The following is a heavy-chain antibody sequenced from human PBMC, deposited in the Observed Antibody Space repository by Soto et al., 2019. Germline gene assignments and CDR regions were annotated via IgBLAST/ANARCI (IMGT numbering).Heavy chain of an antibody. CDR2: IYPGDSDT. V-gene: IGHV5-51*01. Sequence: GESLKISCNGSGYSFTIYWIGWVRQMPGKGLEWMGIIYPGDSDTRYSPSFQGQVTISADKSISTAYLQWSSLKASDTAMCYCARPGYIAVDQPFDYWGQGTLVTVSS. D-gene: IGHD6-19*01. J-gene: IGHJ4*02. CDR1: GYSFTIYW. CDR3: ARPGYIAVDQPFDY.